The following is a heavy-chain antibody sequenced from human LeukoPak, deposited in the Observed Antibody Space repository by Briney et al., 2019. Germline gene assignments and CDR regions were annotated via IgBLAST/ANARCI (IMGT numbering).Heavy chain of an antibody. CDR2: INPNSGGT. D-gene: IGHD3-10*01. CDR3: ARVRRGITMVRGVRSLNY. V-gene: IGHV1-2*02. J-gene: IGHJ4*02. CDR1: GYTFTGYY. Sequence: ASVKVSCKASGYTFTGYYMHWVRQAPGQGLEWMGWINPNSGGTNYAQKFQGRVTMTRDTSISTAYMELSRLRSDDTAVYYCARVRRGITMVRGVRSLNYWGQGTLVTVSS.